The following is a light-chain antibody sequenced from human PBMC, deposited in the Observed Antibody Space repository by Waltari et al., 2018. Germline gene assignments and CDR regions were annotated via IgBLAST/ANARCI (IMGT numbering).Light chain of an antibody. Sequence: QTVVTQEPSFSVSPGGTVTLTCGLSSGSVSTDSFPSWYQQTPGQSPRTLISSTSTHSFGVPNRFSGSILGDKAALTITGAQADDECDYYCILYMGSGIWVFGGGTRLTVL. CDR1: SGSVSTDSF. CDR2: STS. J-gene: IGLJ3*02. CDR3: ILYMGSGIWV. V-gene: IGLV8-61*01.